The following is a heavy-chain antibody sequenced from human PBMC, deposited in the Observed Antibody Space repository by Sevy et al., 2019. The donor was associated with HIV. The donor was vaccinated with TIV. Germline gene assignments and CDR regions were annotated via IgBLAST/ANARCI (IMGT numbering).Heavy chain of an antibody. CDR3: AKIPVTRDGYNYQIFDY. J-gene: IGHJ4*02. CDR2: ISPRVGTA. D-gene: IGHD5-12*01. CDR1: GGTFSSYA. V-gene: IGHV1-69*06. Sequence: ASVKVSCKASGGTFSSYAISWVRQAPGQGLEWMGGISPRVGTANYAQKFQGRVTITADKSTSTAYMELSSLRSEDTAVYYCAKIPVTRDGYNYQIFDYWGQGTLVTASS.